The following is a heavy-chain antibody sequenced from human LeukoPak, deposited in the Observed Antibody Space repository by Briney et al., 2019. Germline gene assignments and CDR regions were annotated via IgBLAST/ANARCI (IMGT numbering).Heavy chain of an antibody. D-gene: IGHD6-13*01. CDR1: GGSISSYY. CDR2: IYYSGST. J-gene: IGHJ4*02. V-gene: IGHV4-59*12. CDR3: AREGYVGYSSSRCFDY. Sequence: SETLSPTCTVSGGSISSYYWTWIRQPPGEGLEWLGYIYYSGSTNYNPSLKSRVTISLDTSKNQFSLRLTSVTAADTAVYYCAREGYVGYSSSRCFDYWGQGTLVTVSS.